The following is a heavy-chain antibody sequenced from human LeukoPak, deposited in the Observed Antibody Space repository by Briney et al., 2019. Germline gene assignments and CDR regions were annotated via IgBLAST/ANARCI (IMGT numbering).Heavy chain of an antibody. Sequence: PGGSLRLSCAASGFTFSSYDMHWVRQATGKGLEWVSAIGTAGDTYYPGSVKGRFTISRENAKNSLYLQMNSLRAGDTAVYYCAREGGTDAFDIWGQGTMVTVSS. V-gene: IGHV3-13*01. CDR2: IGTAGDT. D-gene: IGHD1-26*01. CDR3: AREGGTDAFDI. J-gene: IGHJ3*02. CDR1: GFTFSSYD.